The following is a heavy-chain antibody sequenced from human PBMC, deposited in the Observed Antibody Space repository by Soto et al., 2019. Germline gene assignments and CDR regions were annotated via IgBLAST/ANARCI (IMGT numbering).Heavy chain of an antibody. D-gene: IGHD3-3*01. V-gene: IGHV1-18*01. CDR1: GYTFTSYG. CDR3: AVLRFLEWLPQDAFDI. Sequence: QVQLVQSGAEVKKPGASVKVSCKASGYTFTSYGISWVRQAPGQGLEWMGWISANNGNTNYAQKFQGRVTMTTDTSTSTAYMEMRSLRSDDTAVYYCAVLRFLEWLPQDAFDIWVQGTMVTVSS. J-gene: IGHJ3*02. CDR2: ISANNGNT.